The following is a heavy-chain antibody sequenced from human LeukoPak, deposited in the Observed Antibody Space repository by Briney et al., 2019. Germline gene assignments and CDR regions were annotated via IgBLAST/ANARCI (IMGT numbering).Heavy chain of an antibody. CDR3: TTVVVVPAAAYDVDY. Sequence: GGSLRLSCAASGFTFSNAWMSWVRQAPGKGLEWVGRIKSKTDGGTTDYAAHVKGRFTISRDDSKNTLYLQMNSMKTEDTAVYYCTTVVVVPAAAYDVDYWGQGTLVTVSS. CDR1: GFTFSNAW. CDR2: IKSKTDGGTT. J-gene: IGHJ4*02. V-gene: IGHV3-15*01. D-gene: IGHD2-2*01.